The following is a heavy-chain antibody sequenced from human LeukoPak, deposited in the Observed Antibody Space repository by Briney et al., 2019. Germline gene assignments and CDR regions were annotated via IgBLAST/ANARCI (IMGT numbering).Heavy chain of an antibody. CDR1: GGSISSYY. Sequence: SETLSLTCTVSGGSISSYYWSWIRQPPGKGLEWIGYIYYSGSTNYNPSLKSRVTISVDTSKNQFSLKLSSVTAADTAVYYCASWIAAAGTLDYWGQGTLVTVSS. CDR3: ASWIAAAGTLDY. D-gene: IGHD6-13*01. CDR2: IYYSGST. J-gene: IGHJ4*02. V-gene: IGHV4-59*01.